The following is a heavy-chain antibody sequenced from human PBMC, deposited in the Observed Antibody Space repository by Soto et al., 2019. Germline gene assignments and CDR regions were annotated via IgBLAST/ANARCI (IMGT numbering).Heavy chain of an antibody. V-gene: IGHV2-5*02. CDR2: IYWDDDK. D-gene: IGHD5-12*01. CDR1: GFSLSTSGVG. CDR3: AHTPSGYDAYYYYYYMDV. Sequence: SGPTLVNPTQTLTLTCTFSGFSLSTSGVGVGWIRQPPGKALEWLALIYWDDDKRYSPSLKSRLTITKDTSKNQVVLTMTNMDPVDTATYYCAHTPSGYDAYYYYYYMDVWGKGTTVTVSS. J-gene: IGHJ6*03.